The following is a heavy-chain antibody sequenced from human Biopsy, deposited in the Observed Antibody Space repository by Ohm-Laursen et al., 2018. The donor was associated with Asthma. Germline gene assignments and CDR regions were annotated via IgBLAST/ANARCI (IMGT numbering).Heavy chain of an antibody. CDR2: INPNSGDA. D-gene: IGHD3-9*01. J-gene: IGHJ6*02. CDR3: ARDHYDISFATYGMDV. V-gene: IGHV1-2*06. CDR1: GNTFSGYY. Sequence: GSSVKVSCKASGNTFSGYYLHWVRQAPGQGLEWVGRINPNSGDANYAQKLQGRVTMTTDTSTSTAYMELRSLRSDDTAVYYCARDHYDISFATYGMDVWGQGTTVTVSS.